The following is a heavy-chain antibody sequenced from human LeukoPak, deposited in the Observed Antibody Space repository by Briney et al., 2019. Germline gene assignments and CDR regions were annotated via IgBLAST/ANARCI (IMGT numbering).Heavy chain of an antibody. D-gene: IGHD2-2*01. CDR1: GYTFTSYG. CDR2: ISAYNGNT. Sequence: ASVKVSCKASGYTFTSYGISWVRQAPGQGLEWMGWISAYNGNTNCAQKLQGRVTMTTDTSTSTAYMELRSLRSDDTAVYYCARGPLIYCSSTSCKEDGMDVWGQGPRSPSP. CDR3: ARGPLIYCSSTSCKEDGMDV. J-gene: IGHJ6*02. V-gene: IGHV1-18*01.